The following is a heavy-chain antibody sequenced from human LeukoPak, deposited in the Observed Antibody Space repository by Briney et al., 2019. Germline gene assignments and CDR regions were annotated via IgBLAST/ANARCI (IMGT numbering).Heavy chain of an antibody. CDR2: ISSSGGDT. CDR3: ARQLGYCSSGSCYFDF. D-gene: IGHD2-15*01. Sequence: PGGSLRHSCAASGFTFSSYAMSWVRQVPGKGLEWVAAISSSGGDTYYADSVKGRFTISRDNSKNTLYLQMSSLRVEDTAVYNCARQLGYCSSGSCYFDFWGQGTLVTVSS. V-gene: IGHV3-23*01. J-gene: IGHJ4*02. CDR1: GFTFSSYA.